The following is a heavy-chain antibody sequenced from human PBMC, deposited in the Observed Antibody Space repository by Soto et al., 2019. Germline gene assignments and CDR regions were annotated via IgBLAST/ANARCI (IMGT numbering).Heavy chain of an antibody. CDR3: ARGDLDYGDYVRGWFDP. Sequence: KASETLSLTCAVYGGSFSGYYWSWIRQPPGKGLEWIGEINHSGSTNYNPSLKSRVTISVDTSKNQFSLKLSSVTAADTAVYYRARGDLDYGDYVRGWFDPWGQGTLVTVSS. J-gene: IGHJ5*02. CDR2: INHSGST. CDR1: GGSFSGYY. D-gene: IGHD4-17*01. V-gene: IGHV4-34*01.